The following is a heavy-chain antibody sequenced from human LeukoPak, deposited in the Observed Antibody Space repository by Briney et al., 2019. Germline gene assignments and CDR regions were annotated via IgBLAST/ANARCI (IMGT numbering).Heavy chain of an antibody. Sequence: GGSLGLSCAATGFTFGHYAMSWVRQAPGKGLEWVSAISGDGFNTYYADSVKGRFTIFRDNFRNTLYLQLSSLRAEDTALYFCAKDNYDSSGSYSFQHWGQGTLVTVSS. CDR2: ISGDGFNT. CDR1: GFTFGHYA. V-gene: IGHV3-23*01. CDR3: AKDNYDSSGSYSFQH. J-gene: IGHJ1*01. D-gene: IGHD3-22*01.